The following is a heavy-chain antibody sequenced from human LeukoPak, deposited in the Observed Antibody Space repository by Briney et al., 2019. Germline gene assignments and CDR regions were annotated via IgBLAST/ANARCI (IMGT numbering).Heavy chain of an antibody. D-gene: IGHD3-22*01. V-gene: IGHV3-23*01. CDR2: ISDRGSST. Sequence: GGSLRLSCAASGFTFSNYAMSWVRQSPGKGLEWVSTISDRGSSTYYADSVKGRLTISRDNSKNTLYLQMSSLRAEDTAVFYCARDRVYYYDSSGSGDAFDIWGQGTMATVSS. J-gene: IGHJ3*02. CDR1: GFTFSNYA. CDR3: ARDRVYYYDSSGSGDAFDI.